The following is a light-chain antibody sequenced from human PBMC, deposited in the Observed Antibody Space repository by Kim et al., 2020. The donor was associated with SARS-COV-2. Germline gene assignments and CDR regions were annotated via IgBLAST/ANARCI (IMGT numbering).Light chain of an antibody. J-gene: IGLJ2*01. V-gene: IGLV3-19*01. CDR1: SLRTYY. CDR2: GKN. CDR3: NSRDSSGNHVV. Sequence: ALGQTVRFTCQGGSLRTYYACRYQQKPGQAPVLVIYGKNYRPSGIPDRFSGSSSGNTASLTITGAQAEDEADYHCNSRDSSGNHVVFGGGTQLTVL.